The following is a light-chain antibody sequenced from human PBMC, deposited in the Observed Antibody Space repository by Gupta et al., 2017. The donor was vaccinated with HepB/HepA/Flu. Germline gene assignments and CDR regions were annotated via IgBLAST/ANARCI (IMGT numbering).Light chain of an antibody. V-gene: IGLV1-47*01. CDR1: SSSFGGNY. CDR2: RNK. CDR3: AAWDDSLSAVV. J-gene: IGLJ2*01. Sequence: QSVLTQPPSASGTPGPRVTFSCSGSSSSFGGNYVYWYQQLPGTAPKLLIYRNKQRPSGVPDRFSGSKSGTSASLAISGLRSEDEADYYCAAWDDSLSAVVFGGGTKLTV.